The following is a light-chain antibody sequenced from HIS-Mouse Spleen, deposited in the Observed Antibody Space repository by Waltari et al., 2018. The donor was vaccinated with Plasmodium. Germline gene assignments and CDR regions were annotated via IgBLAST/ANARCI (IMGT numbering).Light chain of an antibody. V-gene: IGLV3-10*01. CDR1: ALPKKY. CDR3: YSTDSSGNHRV. Sequence: SYELTQPPSVSVSPGQTARITCSGDALPKKYASWYQQKSGQAPVLVIYEDSKRPSGSPEIFSGSSLGTRATLTISGAQVEDEADYYCYSTDSSGNHRVFGGGTKLTVL. CDR2: EDS. J-gene: IGLJ3*02.